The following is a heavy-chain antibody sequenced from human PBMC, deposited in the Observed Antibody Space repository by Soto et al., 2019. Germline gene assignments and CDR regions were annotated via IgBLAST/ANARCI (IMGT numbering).Heavy chain of an antibody. CDR3: ASRLSSRHPCNGFDP. CDR2: IYYSGST. J-gene: IGHJ5*02. D-gene: IGHD6-13*01. CDR1: GGSISSSSYY. V-gene: IGHV4-39*01. Sequence: SETLSLTCTVSGGSISSSSYYWGWIRQPPGKGLEWIGSIYYSGSTYYNPSLKSRVTISVDTSKNQFSLKLSSVTAADTAVYYCASRLSSRHPCNGFDPRGQGTLVTVSS.